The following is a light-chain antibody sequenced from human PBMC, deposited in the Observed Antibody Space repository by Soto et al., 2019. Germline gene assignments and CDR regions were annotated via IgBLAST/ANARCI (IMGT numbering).Light chain of an antibody. J-gene: IGLJ2*01. V-gene: IGLV1-44*01. CDR2: SNS. CDR1: RSNIGGNT. CDR3: STWDDSLTDVV. Sequence: QSVLTQPPSASGTPGQRVTISCSGSRSNIGGNTVEWYQQLPGTAPKRLIYSNSQRPSGVPERFSGSKSGTSASLAISGLQSGDEADYYCSTWDDSLTDVVFGGGTKLTVL.